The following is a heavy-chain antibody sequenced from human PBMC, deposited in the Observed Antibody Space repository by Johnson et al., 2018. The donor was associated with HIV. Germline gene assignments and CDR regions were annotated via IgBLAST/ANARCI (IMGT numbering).Heavy chain of an antibody. CDR3: ARGTGTEDAFDI. CDR2: ISYDGSNK. D-gene: IGHD1-1*01. V-gene: IGHV3-33*05. J-gene: IGHJ3*02. Sequence: QVQLVESGGGVVQPGRSLRLSCAASGFTFSYYGIHWVRQAPGKGLEWVAVISYDGSNKYYADSVKGRFIISRDNSKNTLYLQMNSLRAEDTAVYYCARGTGTEDAFDIWGQGTMVTVSS. CDR1: GFTFSYYG.